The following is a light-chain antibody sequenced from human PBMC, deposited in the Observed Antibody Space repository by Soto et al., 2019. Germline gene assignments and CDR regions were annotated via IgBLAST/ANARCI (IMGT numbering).Light chain of an antibody. V-gene: IGLV2-23*01. CDR3: CSYAGSSTNVV. CDR1: SSDVGSYNL. J-gene: IGLJ2*01. Sequence: QSALTQPASVSGSPGQSITLSCTGTSSDVGSYNLVSWYQQHPGKAPKLMIYEGNKRPSGVSNRFSGSKSDNKAALTISGPQDEDEADYYCCSYAGSSTNVVFGGGTKLTVL. CDR2: EGN.